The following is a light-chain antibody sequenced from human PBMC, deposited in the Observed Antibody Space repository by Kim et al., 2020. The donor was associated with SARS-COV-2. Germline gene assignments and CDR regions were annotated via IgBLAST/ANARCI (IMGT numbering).Light chain of an antibody. J-gene: IGKJ1*01. Sequence: DVVMSQSPLSLPVTPGEPASISCTSSQSLLHSNGYNYLDWYLQKPGQSPQLLIYLASNRASGVPDRFSGSGSGTDFTLKISRVEAEDVGLYYCIQARQTPPWTFGPGTKVDIK. CDR3: IQARQTPPWT. CDR1: QSLLHSNGYNY. CDR2: LAS. V-gene: IGKV2-28*01.